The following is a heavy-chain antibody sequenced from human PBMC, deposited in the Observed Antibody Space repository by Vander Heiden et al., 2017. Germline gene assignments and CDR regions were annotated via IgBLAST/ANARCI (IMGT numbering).Heavy chain of an antibody. CDR2: ISAYNGNT. D-gene: IGHD1-26*01. J-gene: IGHJ5*02. CDR3: ARGRGSGSYYAGRSWFDP. V-gene: IGHV1-18*04. Sequence: QVQLVQSGAEGKKPGAAVKVPCKASGYTFTSYGISRVRPAPGQGLEWMGWISAYNGNTNYAQKLQGRVTMTTDTSTSTAYMELRSLRSDDTAVYYCARGRGSGSYYAGRSWFDPWGQGTLVTVSS. CDR1: GYTFTSYG.